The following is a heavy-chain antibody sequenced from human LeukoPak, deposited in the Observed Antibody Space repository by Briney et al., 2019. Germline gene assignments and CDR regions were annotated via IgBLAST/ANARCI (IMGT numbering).Heavy chain of an antibody. CDR3: ARDSYYDSSGYS. V-gene: IGHV4-31*03. CDR1: GGSISSGGYY. Sequence: SQTLSLTCTVSGGSISSGGYYWSWIRQHPGKDLEWIGYIYYSGSTYYNPSLKSRVTISVDTSKNQFSLKLSSVTAADTAVYYCARDSYYDSSGYSWGQGTLVTVSS. D-gene: IGHD3-22*01. J-gene: IGHJ4*02. CDR2: IYYSGST.